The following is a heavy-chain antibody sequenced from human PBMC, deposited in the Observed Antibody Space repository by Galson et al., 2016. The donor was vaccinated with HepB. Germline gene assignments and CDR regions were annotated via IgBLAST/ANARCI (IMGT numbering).Heavy chain of an antibody. V-gene: IGHV3-7*03. CDR2: INPDGSQK. Sequence: SLRLSCAVSGSIFSGYWMSWVRQAPGEGLEWVANINPDGSQKYYVDSVRGRFTISRDNAKNSLFLYMNNVRADDTALYYCARGRYSSGGCCYQDYWGQGTLVTVSS. CDR1: GSIFSGYW. J-gene: IGHJ4*02. CDR3: ARGRYSSGGCCYQDY. D-gene: IGHD2-15*01.